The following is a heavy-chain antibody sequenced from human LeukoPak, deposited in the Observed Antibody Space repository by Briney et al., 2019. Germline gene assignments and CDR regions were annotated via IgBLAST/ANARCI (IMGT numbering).Heavy chain of an antibody. CDR3: ARDRTGGSYYPYGYYYYMDV. CDR2: VKHGGNT. Sequence: SEALSLTCAVDGESVSGNYWTWIRQPPGKGLEWIGEVKHGGNTNYNPSLKSRVTMSVDTSKNQFSLKLSSVPAADTAVYYCARDRTGGSYYPYGYYYYMDVWGKGTTVTISS. J-gene: IGHJ6*03. CDR1: GESVSGNY. V-gene: IGHV4-34*01. D-gene: IGHD1-26*01.